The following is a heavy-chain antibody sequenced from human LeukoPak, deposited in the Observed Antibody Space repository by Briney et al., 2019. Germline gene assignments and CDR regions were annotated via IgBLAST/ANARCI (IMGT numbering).Heavy chain of an antibody. CDR2: IYYSGST. CDR1: GGSISSGGYY. V-gene: IGHV4-31*03. Sequence: PSETLSLTCTVSGGSISSGGYYWSWIRQHPGKGLEWIGYIYYSGSTYYNPSLKSRVTISVDTSKNQFSLKLSSVTAADTAVYYCASVQNVAAAGTGPWSDPWGQGTLVTVSS. D-gene: IGHD6-13*01. CDR3: ASVQNVAAAGTGPWSDP. J-gene: IGHJ5*02.